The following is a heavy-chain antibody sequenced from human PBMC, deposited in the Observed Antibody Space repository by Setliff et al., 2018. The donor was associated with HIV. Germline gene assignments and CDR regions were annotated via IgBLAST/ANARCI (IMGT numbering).Heavy chain of an antibody. V-gene: IGHV5-51*01. CDR1: GYRFTSYW. CDR3: VRDQIGDVQVAGTWGT. J-gene: IGHJ5*02. CDR2: IYPGDSET. D-gene: IGHD6-19*01. Sequence: PGESLKISCKGSGYRFTSYWIGWVRQMPGKGLEWMGIIYPGDSETRYSPSFQGQVTISVDKSISTAYLQWSSLAASDTAMYYCVRDQIGDVQVAGTWGTWGQGTLVTVSS.